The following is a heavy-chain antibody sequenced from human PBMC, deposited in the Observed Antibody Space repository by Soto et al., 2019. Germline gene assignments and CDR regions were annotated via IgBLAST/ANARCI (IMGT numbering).Heavy chain of an antibody. Sequence: GGSLRLSCAASGFTFSSYAMHWVRQAPGKGLEWVAVISYDGSNKYYADSVKGRFTISRDNSKNTLYLQMNSLRAEDTAVYYCARDKGCSGGSCYTRHYYYYSGMDVWGQGTTVTVSS. D-gene: IGHD2-15*01. CDR2: ISYDGSNK. J-gene: IGHJ6*02. CDR3: ARDKGCSGGSCYTRHYYYYSGMDV. CDR1: GFTFSSYA. V-gene: IGHV3-30-3*01.